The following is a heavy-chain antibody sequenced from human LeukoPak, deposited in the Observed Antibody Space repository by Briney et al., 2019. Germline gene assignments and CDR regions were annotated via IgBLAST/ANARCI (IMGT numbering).Heavy chain of an antibody. Sequence: PETLSLTCDVSGDSISSSYWSWVRQPPGTGLEWSGYIYYSGSSNYHPSPKSRVTISVDTSNSQFSLSLNSVTAADTAVYYCAGYLSTAARRAFDIWGQGTMVTVSS. CDR2: IYYSGSS. CDR1: GDSISSSY. V-gene: IGHV4-59*01. D-gene: IGHD5/OR15-5a*01. CDR3: AGYLSTAARRAFDI. J-gene: IGHJ3*02.